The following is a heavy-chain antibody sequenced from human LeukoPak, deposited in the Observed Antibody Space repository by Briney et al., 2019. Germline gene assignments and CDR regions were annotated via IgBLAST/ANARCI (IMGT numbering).Heavy chain of an antibody. CDR1: GGSISSYY. D-gene: IGHD3-22*01. CDR2: IYYSGST. Sequence: PSETLSLTCTVSGGSISSYYWSWIRQPPGKGLEWIGYIYYSGSTNYNPSLKSRVTISVDTSKNQFSLKLSSVTAADTAVYYCARADDSSGYYTGGGLDYWGQGTLVTVSS. CDR3: ARADDSSGYYTGGGLDY. J-gene: IGHJ4*02. V-gene: IGHV4-59*01.